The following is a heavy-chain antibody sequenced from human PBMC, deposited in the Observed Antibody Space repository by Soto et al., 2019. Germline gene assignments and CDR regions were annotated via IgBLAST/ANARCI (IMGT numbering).Heavy chain of an antibody. CDR3: GNPVAGTY. CDR1: GFTFSSYA. V-gene: IGHV3-30*18. D-gene: IGHD6-19*01. Sequence: GGALRLSCAASGFTFSSYAMHWVRQAPGKGLEWVAVISYDGSNKYYADSVKGRFTISRDNSKNTLYLQMNSLRAEDTAVYYCGNPVAGTYWGQATLVTVSS. J-gene: IGHJ4*02. CDR2: ISYDGSNK.